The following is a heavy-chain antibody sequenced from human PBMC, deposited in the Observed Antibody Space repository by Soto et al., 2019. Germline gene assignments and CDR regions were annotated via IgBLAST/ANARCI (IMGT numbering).Heavy chain of an antibody. D-gene: IGHD6-13*01. CDR3: AKVEAGPGTLSTPHFYSALDA. V-gene: IGHV3-30*18. CDR2: ISYDGSNK. CDR1: GFTFSSDG. Sequence: QVTLVESGGGVVQPGRSLRLSCAASGFTFSSDGMHWVRQAPAKGLEWVAVISYDGSNKYYADSVKGRFTISRDISKNTLYLQMNSRRADDTALYYWAKVEAGPGTLSTPHFYSALDAWGQGNTVTVSS. J-gene: IGHJ6*02.